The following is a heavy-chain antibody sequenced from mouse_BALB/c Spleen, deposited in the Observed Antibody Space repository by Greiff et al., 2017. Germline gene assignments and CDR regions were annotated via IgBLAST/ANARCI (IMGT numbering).Heavy chain of an antibody. CDR2: ISSGGSYT. D-gene: IGHD1-1*01. CDR1: GFTFSSYA. J-gene: IGHJ4*01. V-gene: IGHV5-9-3*01. Sequence: EVNVVESGGGLVKPGGSLKLSCAASGFTFSSYAMSWVRQTPEKRLEWVATISSGGSYTYYPDSVKGRFTISRDNAKNTLYLQMSSLRSEDTAMYYCARVLLRYAMDYWGQGTSVTVSS. CDR3: ARVLLRYAMDY.